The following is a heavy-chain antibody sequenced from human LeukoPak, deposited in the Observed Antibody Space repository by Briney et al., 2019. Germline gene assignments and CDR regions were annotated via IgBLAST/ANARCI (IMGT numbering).Heavy chain of an antibody. J-gene: IGHJ4*02. CDR1: GFTFSTYG. V-gene: IGHV3-23*01. Sequence: GGSLRLSCAASGFTFSTYGMSWVRQAPGKGLEWVSAISGNGGTTYYADSVKGRFTISRDNSKNTLFLQMNTLRAEDTVVYYCAKDRHWGLDYWGQGTLVTVSS. CDR3: AKDRHWGLDY. CDR2: ISGNGGTT. D-gene: IGHD7-27*01.